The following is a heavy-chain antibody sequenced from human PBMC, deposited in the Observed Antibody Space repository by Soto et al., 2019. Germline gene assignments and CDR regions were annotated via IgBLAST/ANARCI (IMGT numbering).Heavy chain of an antibody. CDR2: IYYSGST. CDR3: DSDVGIVGATGGDAFDI. V-gene: IGHV4-30-4*01. CDR1: GGSISSGDYY. J-gene: IGHJ3*02. D-gene: IGHD1-26*01. Sequence: SETLSLTCTFSGGSISSGDYYWSWIRQPPGKGLEWIGYIYYSGSTYYNPSLKSRVTISVDTSKNQFSLKLSSVTAAETDVYYCDSDVGIVGATGGDAFDIWGQGTMVTVSS.